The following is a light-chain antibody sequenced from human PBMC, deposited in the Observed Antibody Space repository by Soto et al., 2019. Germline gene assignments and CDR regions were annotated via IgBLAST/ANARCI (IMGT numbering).Light chain of an antibody. CDR2: RNN. Sequence: QSVLTQPPSASRTPGQRVTISCSGSSSNIGSNYVYWYQQLPGTAPKLLIYRNNQRPSGVPDRFSGSKSGTSASLAISGLRSEDEADYYCAAWDDSLSGFYVFGTGTKLTVL. CDR3: AAWDDSLSGFYV. J-gene: IGLJ1*01. V-gene: IGLV1-47*01. CDR1: SSNIGSNY.